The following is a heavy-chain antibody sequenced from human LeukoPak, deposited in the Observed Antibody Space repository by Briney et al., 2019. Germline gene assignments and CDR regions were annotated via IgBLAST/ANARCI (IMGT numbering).Heavy chain of an antibody. D-gene: IGHD6-19*01. CDR2: INHRGST. Sequence: SETLSLTCAVYGGSFSGYYWNWIRQPPGKGLEWIGEINHRGSTNYNPSLKSRVTISVDTSKKQFSLKLSSVTAADTAVYYCARVSPYSSGWVFDYWGQETLVTVSS. J-gene: IGHJ4*02. CDR3: ARVSPYSSGWVFDY. CDR1: GGSFSGYY. V-gene: IGHV4-34*01.